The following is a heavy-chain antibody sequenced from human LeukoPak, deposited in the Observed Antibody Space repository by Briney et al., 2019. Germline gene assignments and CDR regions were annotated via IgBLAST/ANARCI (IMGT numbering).Heavy chain of an antibody. D-gene: IGHD4-17*01. CDR2: MNPNSGNT. CDR3: ARATFDYGDSWFDP. Sequence: ASVKVSCKASGYTFTSYDINWVRQATGQGLEWMGWMNPNSGNTGYAQKFQGRVTMTRNTSISTAYMELSSLRSEDTAVYYCARATFDYGDSWFDPWGQGTLVTVSS. CDR1: GYTFTSYD. J-gene: IGHJ5*02. V-gene: IGHV1-8*01.